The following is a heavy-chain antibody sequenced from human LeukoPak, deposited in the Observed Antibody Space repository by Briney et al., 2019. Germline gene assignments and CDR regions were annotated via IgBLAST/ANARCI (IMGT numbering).Heavy chain of an antibody. J-gene: IGHJ6*02. D-gene: IGHD5-18*01. V-gene: IGHV1-69*04. Sequence: SVKVSRKASGGTFSSYAISWVRQAPGQGLEWMGRIIPILGIANYAQKFQGRVTITADKSTSTAYMELSSLRSEDTAVYYCARASRGYSYGYDYYYYYGMDVWGQGTTVTVSS. CDR2: IIPILGIA. CDR3: ARASRGYSYGYDYYYYYGMDV. CDR1: GGTFSSYA.